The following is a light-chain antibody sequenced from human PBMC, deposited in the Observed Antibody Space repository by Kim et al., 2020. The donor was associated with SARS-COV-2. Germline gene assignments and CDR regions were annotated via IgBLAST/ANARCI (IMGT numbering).Light chain of an antibody. J-gene: IGLJ3*02. Sequence: ASVKLTCTLSSGHSSYAIAWHQQQPEKGPRYLMKVNSDGSHSKGDGIPDRFSGSSSGAERYLTISSVQSEDEAYYYCQTWGTGIRVFGGGTQLTVL. CDR1: SGHSSYA. CDR3: QTWGTGIRV. V-gene: IGLV4-69*01. CDR2: VNSDGSH.